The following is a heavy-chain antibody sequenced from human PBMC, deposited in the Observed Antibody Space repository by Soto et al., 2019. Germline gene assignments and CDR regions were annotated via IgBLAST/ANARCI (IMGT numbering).Heavy chain of an antibody. D-gene: IGHD2-2*01. V-gene: IGHV4-31*03. CDR3: ARADLIVVVPAAHGSFDP. CDR1: GGSISSGGYY. J-gene: IGHJ5*02. Sequence: PSETLSLTCTVSGGSISSGGYYWSWIRQHPGKGLVWIGYIYYSGSTYYNPSLKSRVTISVDTSKNHFSLKLSSVTAADTAVYYCARADLIVVVPAAHGSFDPWGQGTLVTVSS. CDR2: IYYSGST.